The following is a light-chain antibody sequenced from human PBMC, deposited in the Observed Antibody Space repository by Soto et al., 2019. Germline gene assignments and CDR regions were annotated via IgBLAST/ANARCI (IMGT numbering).Light chain of an antibody. CDR3: QQRLTGPWT. CDR1: QSITKF. CDR2: EAS. J-gene: IGKJ1*01. V-gene: IGKV3-11*01. Sequence: EIVLTQSPATLSLSPGDVATLSCRASQSITKFLAWYQQMPGQPPRLLIYEASARASGVPARFSGSGSGTDFTLTISSLEPEDFASYYCQQRLTGPWTFGQGTRVEI.